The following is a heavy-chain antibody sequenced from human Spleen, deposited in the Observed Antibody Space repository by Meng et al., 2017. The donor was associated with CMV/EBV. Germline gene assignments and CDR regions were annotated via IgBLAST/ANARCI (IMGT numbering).Heavy chain of an antibody. Sequence: GGSLRLSCEAFLFSIENYRMAWVRQAPNKGLEWVANVMEDGVVKYYLDSVRGRFTISRDNAKKSAYLQMNSLRVEDTAVYYCATLSGVPDYWGQGTLVTVSS. CDR1: LFSIENYR. V-gene: IGHV3-7*01. J-gene: IGHJ4*02. CDR2: VMEDGVVK. D-gene: IGHD2/OR15-2a*01. CDR3: ATLSGVPDY.